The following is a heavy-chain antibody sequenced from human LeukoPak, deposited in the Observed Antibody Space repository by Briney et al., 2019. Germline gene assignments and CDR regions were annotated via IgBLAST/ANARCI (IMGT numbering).Heavy chain of an antibody. CDR3: ARDSGEFPIGLFDY. D-gene: IGHD3-10*01. CDR1: GFTFSSYG. CDR2: ISDDGSNK. J-gene: IGHJ4*02. V-gene: IGHV3-30*03. Sequence: GGSLRLSCATSGFTFSSYGMHWVRQAPGKGLEWVAVISDDGSNKYYADSVKGRFTISRDHFKNTVYLQMNSLRTEDTAVYYCARDSGEFPIGLFDYWGQGTLVTVSS.